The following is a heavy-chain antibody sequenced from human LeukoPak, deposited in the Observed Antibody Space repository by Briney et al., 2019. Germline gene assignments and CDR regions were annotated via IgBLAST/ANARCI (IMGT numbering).Heavy chain of an antibody. D-gene: IGHD3-10*01. Sequence: GGSLRLSCAASGFTFDDYTMSWVRQAPGKGLEWVSSISSSSSYIYYADSVKGRFTISRDNAKNSLYLQMNSLRAEDTAVYYCARDTITMVRGITGMGYWGQGTLVTVSS. J-gene: IGHJ4*02. CDR1: GFTFDDYT. CDR3: ARDTITMVRGITGMGY. CDR2: ISSSSSYI. V-gene: IGHV3-21*01.